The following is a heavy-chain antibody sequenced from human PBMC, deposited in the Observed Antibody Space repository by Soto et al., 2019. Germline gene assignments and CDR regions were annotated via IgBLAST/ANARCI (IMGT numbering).Heavy chain of an antibody. CDR1: GFSLNNFA. V-gene: IGHV3-23*01. CDR2: ITSSGDKT. Sequence: EVQLLESGGDLVQPGGSLRLSCAASGFSLNNFAMAWVRQAPGKALEWVSTITSSGDKTSYADSVKGRFIISRDNSKNMLYLQMNSLRVEDTALYYCARDCASTSCSVWRDWGQGTLVTVSS. CDR3: ARDCASTSCSVWRD. D-gene: IGHD2-2*01. J-gene: IGHJ4*02.